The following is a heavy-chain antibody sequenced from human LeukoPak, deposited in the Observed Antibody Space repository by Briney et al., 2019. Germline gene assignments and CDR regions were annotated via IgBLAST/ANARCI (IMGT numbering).Heavy chain of an antibody. CDR1: GITFSDYY. Sequence: GGSLRLSCAASGITFSDYYMSWIRQVPGKGLEWVSYISSTGSLINYADSVKGRFTISRDNAKNSLYLQMNSLRAEDTAVYYCARDSPDCGGDCYSADAFDIWGQGTMVTVSS. D-gene: IGHD2-21*01. CDR2: ISSTGSLI. J-gene: IGHJ3*02. CDR3: ARDSPDCGGDCYSADAFDI. V-gene: IGHV3-11*04.